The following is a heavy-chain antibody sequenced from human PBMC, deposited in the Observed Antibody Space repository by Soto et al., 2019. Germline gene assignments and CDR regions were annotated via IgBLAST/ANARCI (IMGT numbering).Heavy chain of an antibody. CDR2: IYYSGST. CDR3: AREGVAPYYYYGMDV. Sequence: SETLSLTCTVSGGSISSGDYYWSWIRQPPGKGLEWIGYIYYSGSTYYNPSLKSRVTISVDTSKNQFSLKLSSVTAADTAVYYCAREGVAPYYYYGMDVWGQGTPVTVSS. J-gene: IGHJ6*02. V-gene: IGHV4-30-4*01. CDR1: GGSISSGDYY. D-gene: IGHD5-12*01.